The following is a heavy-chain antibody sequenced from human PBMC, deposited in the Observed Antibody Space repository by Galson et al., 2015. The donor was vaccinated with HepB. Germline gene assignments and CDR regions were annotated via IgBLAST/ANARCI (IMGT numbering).Heavy chain of an antibody. V-gene: IGHV3-21*01. CDR1: GFTFSSYS. Sequence: SLRLSCAASGFTFSSYSMNWVRQAPGKGLEWVSSISSSSTYIYYADSVKGRFTISRDNAKNSLYLQMNSLRAEDTAVYYCARGSSSRQWLATGYFDLWGRGTLVTVSS. D-gene: IGHD6-19*01. CDR2: ISSSSTYI. J-gene: IGHJ2*01. CDR3: ARGSSSRQWLATGYFDL.